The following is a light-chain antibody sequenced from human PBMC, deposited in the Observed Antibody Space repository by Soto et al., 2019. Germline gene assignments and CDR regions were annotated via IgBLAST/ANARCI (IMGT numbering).Light chain of an antibody. Sequence: QSVLTQPPSASATPGQRVTISCSGSCSNIGSNTVNWYQQLPGTAPKLLIYKNNQRPSGVPDRFSGSKSGTSASLAISGLQSEDEADYYCAAWDDSLNGRVFGGGTKLTVL. J-gene: IGLJ3*02. CDR1: CSNIGSNT. CDR3: AAWDDSLNGRV. V-gene: IGLV1-44*01. CDR2: KNN.